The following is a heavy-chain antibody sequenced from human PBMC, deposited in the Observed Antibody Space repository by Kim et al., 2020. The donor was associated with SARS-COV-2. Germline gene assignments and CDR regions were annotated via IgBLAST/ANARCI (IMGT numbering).Heavy chain of an antibody. CDR1: GGSISSSSYY. D-gene: IGHD3-22*01. CDR2: IYYSGST. CDR3: GVLTAAHYYDSSGYLPFDY. V-gene: IGHV4-39*01. Sequence: SETLSLTCTVSGGSISSSSYYWGWIRQPPGKGLEWIGSIYYSGSTYYNPSLKSRVTISVDTSKNQFSLKLSSVTAADTAVYYCGVLTAAHYYDSSGYLPFDYWGQGTLVTVSS. J-gene: IGHJ4*02.